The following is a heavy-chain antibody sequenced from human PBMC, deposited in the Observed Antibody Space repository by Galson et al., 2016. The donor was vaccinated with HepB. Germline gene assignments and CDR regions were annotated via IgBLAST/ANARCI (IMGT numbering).Heavy chain of an antibody. CDR2: VYYDGST. Sequence: CSVSGGFLTSGGFYWTWIRQPPGKGLEWIGYVYYDGSTYYNPSLTSRITMSVDTSKNQFSLKLRSMTAADTAVYYCAREIFGLESGHSYAFDLWGKGTMVTVSS. J-gene: IGHJ3*01. V-gene: IGHV4-31*03. D-gene: IGHD3-3*01. CDR1: GGFLTSGGFY. CDR3: AREIFGLESGHSYAFDL.